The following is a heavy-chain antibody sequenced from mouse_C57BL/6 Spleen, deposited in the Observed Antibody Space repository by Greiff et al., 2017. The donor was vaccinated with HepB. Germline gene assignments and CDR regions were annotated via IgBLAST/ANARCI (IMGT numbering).Heavy chain of an antibody. J-gene: IGHJ4*01. D-gene: IGHD1-1*02. CDR3: ARPRDYGS. CDR2: IYPRSGNT. Sequence: VKLMESGAELARPGASVKLSCKASGYTFTSYGISWVKQRTGQGLEWIGEIYPRSGNTYYNEKFKGKATLTADKSSSTAYMELRSLTSEYSAVYFCARPRDYGSWGQGTSVTVSS. CDR1: GYTFTSYG. V-gene: IGHV1-81*01.